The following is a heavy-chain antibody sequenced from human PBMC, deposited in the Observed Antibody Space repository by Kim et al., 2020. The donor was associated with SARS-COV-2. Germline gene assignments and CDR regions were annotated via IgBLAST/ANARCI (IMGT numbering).Heavy chain of an antibody. CDR2: ISGDGGST. CDR1: GFTFDDYA. CDR3: AKVREDSSSWSGHFDY. J-gene: IGHJ4*02. D-gene: IGHD6-13*01. Sequence: GGSLRLSCAASGFTFDDYAMHWVRQAPGKGLEWVSLISGDGGSTYYADSVKGRFTISRDNSKNSLYLQMNSLRTEDTALYYCAKVREDSSSWSGHFDYWGQGTLVTVSS. V-gene: IGHV3-43*02.